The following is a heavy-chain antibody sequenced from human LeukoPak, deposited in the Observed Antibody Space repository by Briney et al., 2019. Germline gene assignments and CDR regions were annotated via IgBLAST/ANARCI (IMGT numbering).Heavy chain of an antibody. V-gene: IGHV4-34*01. J-gene: IGHJ4*02. CDR3: AGVSVAPLAPLYSNPFDY. Sequence: SETLSLTCAVYGGSFSGYYWSWIRQPPAKGLEWIGEINHSGSTNYNPSLKSRVTISVDTSKNQFSLKLSSVTAADAAVYYCAGVSVAPLAPLYSNPFDYWGQGTLVTVSS. CDR1: GGSFSGYY. D-gene: IGHD4-11*01. CDR2: INHSGST.